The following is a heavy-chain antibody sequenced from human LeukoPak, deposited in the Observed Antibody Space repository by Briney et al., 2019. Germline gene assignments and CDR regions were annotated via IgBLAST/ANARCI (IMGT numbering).Heavy chain of an antibody. Sequence: GGSLRLSCAASGFTFSSYCMHWVRQAPGKGLEWVAFTNNDGSATNYADSVRGRFTISRDNAKNTLYLQMNSLSAEDTAVYYYARGDDGFDYWGQGTVVTVSS. J-gene: IGHJ4*02. CDR1: GFTFSSYC. CDR3: ARGDDGFDY. CDR2: TNNDGSAT. V-gene: IGHV3-74*01. D-gene: IGHD4-17*01.